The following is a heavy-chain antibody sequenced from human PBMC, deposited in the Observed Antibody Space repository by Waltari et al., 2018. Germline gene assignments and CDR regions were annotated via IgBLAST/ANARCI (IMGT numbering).Heavy chain of an antibody. CDR3: ARDGVVPVAIGYSMDV. CDR1: GYSFISYV. Sequence: QVQVVQSGAEVKKPGASVKVSCKASGYSFISYVLHWVRQAPGQRLEWMGWINGGNGNTKYSQRFQGRVTITRDTSATIVYMELSSLRFEDTAVYYCARDGVVPVAIGYSMDVWGQGTTVTVSS. D-gene: IGHD2-2*02. V-gene: IGHV1-3*01. CDR2: INGGNGNT. J-gene: IGHJ6*02.